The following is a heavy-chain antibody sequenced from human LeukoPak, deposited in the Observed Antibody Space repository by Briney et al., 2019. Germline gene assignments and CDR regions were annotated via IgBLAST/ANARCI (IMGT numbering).Heavy chain of an antibody. CDR3: ATTIQQLGNGNFDY. D-gene: IGHD6-13*01. CDR1: GGSISSDY. V-gene: IGHV4-4*07. J-gene: IGHJ4*02. CDR2: IYTSGST. Sequence: SGTLSLTCTVSGGSISSDYWSWIRQPAGKGLEWIGRIYTSGSTNYNPSLKSRVTMSVDTSKNQFSLKLSSVTAADTAVYYCATTIQQLGNGNFDYWGQGTLVTVSS.